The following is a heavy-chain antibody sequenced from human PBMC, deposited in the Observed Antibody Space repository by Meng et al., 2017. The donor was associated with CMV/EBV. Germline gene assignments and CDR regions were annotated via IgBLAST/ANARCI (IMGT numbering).Heavy chain of an antibody. Sequence: GGSLRLSCAASGFTFSSYAMHWVRQAPGKGLEWVAVISYDGSNKYYADSVKGRFTISRDNSKNTLYLQMNSLRAEDTAVYYCARDPNIVVEAFDIWGQGTMVTVSS. CDR3: ARDPNIVVEAFDI. V-gene: IGHV3-30-3*01. CDR1: GFTFSSYA. J-gene: IGHJ3*02. CDR2: ISYDGSNK. D-gene: IGHD5-12*01.